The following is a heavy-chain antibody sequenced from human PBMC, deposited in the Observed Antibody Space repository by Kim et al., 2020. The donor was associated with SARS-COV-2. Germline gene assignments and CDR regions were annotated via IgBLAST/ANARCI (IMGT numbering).Heavy chain of an antibody. CDR1: GYTFTSYG. CDR2: ISAYNGNT. J-gene: IGHJ6*02. V-gene: IGHV1-18*01. Sequence: ASVKVSCKASGYTFTSYGISWVRQAPGQGLEWMGWISAYNGNTNYAQKLQGRVTMTTDTSTSTAYMELRSLRSDDTAVYYCARDEGFYTYSYSYGMDVWGQGTTVTVSS. D-gene: IGHD2-2*02. CDR3: ARDEGFYTYSYSYGMDV.